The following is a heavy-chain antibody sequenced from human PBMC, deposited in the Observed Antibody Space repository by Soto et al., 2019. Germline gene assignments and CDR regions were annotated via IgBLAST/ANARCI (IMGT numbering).Heavy chain of an antibody. CDR2: ISYDGSNK. J-gene: IGHJ5*02. CDR1: GFTFSSYA. Sequence: QVQLVESGGGVVQPGRSLRLSCAASGFTFSSYAMHWVRQAPGKGLEWVAVISYDGSNKYYADSVKGRFTISRDNSKNMLYLQMNSLRAEDTAVYYCASTAGADWFDPWGQGTLVTVSS. D-gene: IGHD3-10*01. V-gene: IGHV3-30-3*01. CDR3: ASTAGADWFDP.